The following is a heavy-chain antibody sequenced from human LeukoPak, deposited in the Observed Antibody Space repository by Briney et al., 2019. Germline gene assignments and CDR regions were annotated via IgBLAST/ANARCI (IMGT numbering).Heavy chain of an antibody. D-gene: IGHD3-22*01. CDR1: GFTFRSSS. CDR2: INSGSDTI. J-gene: IGHJ4*02. V-gene: IGHV3-48*02. CDR3: ARDSAPITRVVEVPAGFDY. Sequence: PGGSLRLSCEASGFTFRSSSMNWVRQAPGRGLEWISYINSGSDTIYYADSVKGRFTISRDNAKNSLYLQMDSLRDDDTAMYYCARDSAPITRVVEVPAGFDYWGQGTQVTVSS.